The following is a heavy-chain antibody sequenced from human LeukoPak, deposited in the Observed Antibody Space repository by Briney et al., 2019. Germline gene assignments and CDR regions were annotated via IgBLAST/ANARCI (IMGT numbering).Heavy chain of an antibody. V-gene: IGHV4-4*07. J-gene: IGHJ5*02. CDR3: ARGDYFDP. CDR2: IQIGGST. CDR1: GGSFSTYY. Sequence: SETLSLTCTVSGGSFSTYYWNWIRQPAGKGLEWIGHIQIGGSTSYNPSLKSRVTMPLDTSKNQFSLKLSSVTAADTAVYYCARGDYFDPWGQGTLVTVSS. D-gene: IGHD4-11*01.